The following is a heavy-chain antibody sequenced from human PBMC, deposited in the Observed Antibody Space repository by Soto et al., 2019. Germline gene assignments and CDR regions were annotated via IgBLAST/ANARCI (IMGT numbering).Heavy chain of an antibody. CDR2: IYYSGTT. CDR3: ARVRGTAGKRYFDY. J-gene: IGHJ4*02. V-gene: IGHV4-59*01. D-gene: IGHD6-13*01. Sequence: PSETLSLTCTVSGGSMSSYYWNWMRQSPGKGLEWIGYIYYSGTTYYNPSLKSRVTISANSSKNQFSLKLTSVTAADTAVYYCARVRGTAGKRYFDYWGQGTRVTVSS. CDR1: GGSMSSYY.